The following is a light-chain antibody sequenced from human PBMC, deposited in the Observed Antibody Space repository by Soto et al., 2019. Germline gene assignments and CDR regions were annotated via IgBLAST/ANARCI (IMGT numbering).Light chain of an antibody. CDR1: SSNIGAGYD. V-gene: IGLV1-40*01. J-gene: IGLJ2*01. Sequence: QSVLTQPPLVSGARGQRVTISCTGSSSNIGAGYDVHWYQQLPGTAPKLLIYGNSNRPSGVPDRFSGSKSGTSASLAITGLQAEDEADYYCQSYDSSLSGVVFGGGTKLTAL. CDR2: GNS. CDR3: QSYDSSLSGVV.